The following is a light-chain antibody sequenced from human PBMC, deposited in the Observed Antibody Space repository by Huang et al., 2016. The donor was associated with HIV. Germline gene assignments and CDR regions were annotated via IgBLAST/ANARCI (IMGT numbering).Light chain of an antibody. V-gene: IGKV1-39*01. CDR1: QSISSH. CDR3: QQSYDART. J-gene: IGKJ1*01. Sequence: DIQMTQSPSSLSASIGDRVTITCRASQSISSHLNWSQQKPGKAPKLLIYGASKLQTGVPSRFSGSGSGTDFTLAISILQPEDFATYYCQQSYDARTFGQGTKVEI. CDR2: GAS.